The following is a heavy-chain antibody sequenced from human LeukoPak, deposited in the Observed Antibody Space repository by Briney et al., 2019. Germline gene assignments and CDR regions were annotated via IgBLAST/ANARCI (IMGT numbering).Heavy chain of an antibody. CDR1: GFSFSNYA. V-gene: IGHV3-48*03. D-gene: IGHD3-16*02. CDR3: ARVDVSAY. Sequence: PGGSLRLSCAASGFSFSNYAMSWVRQAPGKGLEWVSYISSSGGTIYYAESVKGRFTISRDNAKNSLHLQMNSLRAEDTGVYYCARVDVSAYWGQGTLVTVSS. J-gene: IGHJ4*02. CDR2: ISSSGGTI.